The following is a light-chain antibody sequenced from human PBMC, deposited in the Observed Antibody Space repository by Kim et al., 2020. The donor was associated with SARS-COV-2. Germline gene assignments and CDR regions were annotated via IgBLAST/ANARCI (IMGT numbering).Light chain of an antibody. CDR1: NSDIGGYNY. CDR2: DVT. CDR3: SSYTSSKTGV. J-gene: IGLJ3*02. Sequence: QSALTQPASVSGSPGQRFTISCTGSNSDIGGYNYVSWYQQHPGKAPRLIIYDVTDRPSGVSDRFSGSKSGNTASLIISGLQADDEADYYCSSYTSSKTGVFGGGTQLTVL. V-gene: IGLV2-14*03.